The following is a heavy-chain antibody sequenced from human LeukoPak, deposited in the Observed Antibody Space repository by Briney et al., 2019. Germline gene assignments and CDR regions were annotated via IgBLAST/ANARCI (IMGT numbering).Heavy chain of an antibody. D-gene: IGHD2-15*01. CDR1: GYTFTSYY. V-gene: IGHV1-46*01. J-gene: IGHJ6*03. Sequence: ASVKVSCKASGYTFTSYYMHWVRQAPGQGLEWMGIINPSGGSTSYAQKFQGRVTMTRDMSTSTVYMELSSLRSEDTAVYYCARDLGYCSGGSCYSSYYYYYYMDVWGKGTTVTVSS. CDR2: INPSGGST. CDR3: ARDLGYCSGGSCYSSYYYYYYMDV.